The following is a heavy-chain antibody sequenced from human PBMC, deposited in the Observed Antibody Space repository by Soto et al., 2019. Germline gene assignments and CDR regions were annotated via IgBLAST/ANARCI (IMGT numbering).Heavy chain of an antibody. J-gene: IGHJ6*02. D-gene: IGHD2-21*02. V-gene: IGHV3-7*05. Sequence: VQLVESGGGLVQPGGSLRLTCTASGFAFSSYWMNWVRQAPGKGLEWVASIEEDGNERYYVDSVKGRFTISRDNAMNSVYLQMNSLRAEDTAIYYCARAPQVTTFHYGMDVSDQGTTVTVS. CDR1: GFAFSSYW. CDR3: ARAPQVTTFHYGMDV. CDR2: IEEDGNER.